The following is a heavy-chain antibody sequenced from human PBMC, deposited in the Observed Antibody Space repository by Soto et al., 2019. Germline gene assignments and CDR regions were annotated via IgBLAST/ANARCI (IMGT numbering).Heavy chain of an antibody. CDR3: AREHTSGSSSFEP. V-gene: IGHV1-69*08. CDR2: IIPILGIA. CDR1: GGTFSSYT. D-gene: IGHD6-13*01. J-gene: IGHJ5*02. Sequence: QVQLVQSGAEVKKPGSSVKVSCKASGGTFSSYTISWVRQAPGQGLEWMGRIIPILGIANYGQKFKGRVTIPADKSTSTAYMDLSSLRSENTAVYYCAREHTSGSSSFEPVGQGTLVTVSS.